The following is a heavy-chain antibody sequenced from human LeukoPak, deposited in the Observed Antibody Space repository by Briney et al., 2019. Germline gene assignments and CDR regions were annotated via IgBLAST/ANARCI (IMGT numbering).Heavy chain of an antibody. Sequence: GGSLRLSCAASGFTFSSYEMNWVRQAPGKGLEWVSYISSSGSTIYYADSVKGRFTISRDNAKNSLYLQMNSLRAEDTAVYYCARGRRHYGSGSHHPKYYFDYWGQGTLVTVSS. D-gene: IGHD3-10*01. CDR1: GFTFSSYE. V-gene: IGHV3-48*03. J-gene: IGHJ4*02. CDR3: ARGRRHYGSGSHHPKYYFDY. CDR2: ISSSGSTI.